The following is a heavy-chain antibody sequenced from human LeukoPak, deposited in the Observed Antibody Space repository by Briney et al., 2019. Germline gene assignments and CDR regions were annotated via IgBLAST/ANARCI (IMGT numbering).Heavy chain of an antibody. D-gene: IGHD2-2*01. CDR2: ISSSSKYI. CDR3: VPRYCSSTSCEDY. V-gene: IGHV3-21*06. CDR1: GLTFSTYS. Sequence: GGSLRLSCAASGLTFSTYSMNWVRQAPGQGLQWVSSISSSSKYIYYADSVKGRFTISRDNAKNSLYLQMNSLRPEDSAVYYCVPRYCSSTSCEDYWGQGTLVTVPS. J-gene: IGHJ4*02.